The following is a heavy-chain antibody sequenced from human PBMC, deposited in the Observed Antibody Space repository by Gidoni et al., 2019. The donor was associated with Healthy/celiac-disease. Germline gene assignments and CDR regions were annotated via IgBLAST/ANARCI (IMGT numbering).Heavy chain of an antibody. D-gene: IGHD6-13*01. Sequence: EVQLLESGGGLVQPGGSLRLSCAASGVTSSSYAMSWVRQAPGQGLEWGSAISGSGGSTYYAASVKGRFTISRDNSKNTLYLQLNSLRAEDTAVYYCAKDPAAAGTHFDYWGQGTLVTVSS. CDR2: ISGSGGST. CDR3: AKDPAAAGTHFDY. V-gene: IGHV3-23*01. J-gene: IGHJ4*02. CDR1: GVTSSSYA.